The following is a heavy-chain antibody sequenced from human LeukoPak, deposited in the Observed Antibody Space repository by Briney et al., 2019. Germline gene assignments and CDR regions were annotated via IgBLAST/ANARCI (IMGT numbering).Heavy chain of an antibody. D-gene: IGHD6-13*01. V-gene: IGHV1-69*05. CDR2: IIPIFGTA. J-gene: IGHJ5*02. CDR1: GGTFSSYA. CDR3: ARGYSSSWYVPHLDP. Sequence: SVKVSCKASGGTFSSYAISWVRQAPGQGLEWMGGIIPIFGTANYAQKFQGRVTITTDESTSTAYMELRSLRSDDTAVYYCARGYSSSWYVPHLDPWGQGTLVTVSS.